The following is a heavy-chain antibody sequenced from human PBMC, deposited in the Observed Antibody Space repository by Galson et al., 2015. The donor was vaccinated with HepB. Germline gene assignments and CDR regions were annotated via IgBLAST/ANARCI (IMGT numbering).Heavy chain of an antibody. CDR2: IYYSGTT. V-gene: IGHV4-30-4*01. CDR1: GGSISSGDYY. Sequence: TLSLTCTVSGGSISSGDYYWSWIRQPPGKGLEWIAYIYYSGTTYYNPSLESRVSLSVDASKKQFSLKLTSVTAADTAVYYCARLSMILGCVFDYWGQGTLVTVSS. CDR3: ARLSMILGCVFDY. D-gene: IGHD3-16*01. J-gene: IGHJ4*02.